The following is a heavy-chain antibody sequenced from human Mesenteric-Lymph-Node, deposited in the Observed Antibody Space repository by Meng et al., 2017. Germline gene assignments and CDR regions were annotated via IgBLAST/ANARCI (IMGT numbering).Heavy chain of an antibody. D-gene: IGHD3-22*01. V-gene: IGHV1-24*01. CDR1: GYTLTELS. Sequence: ASVKVSCKVSGYTLTELSMHWVRQAPGKGLEWMGGFDPEDGETIYAQKFQGRVTMTEDTSTDTAYMELSSLRSEDTAVYYCATVFYCYDSSGKDYWGQGTLVTVSS. J-gene: IGHJ4*02. CDR2: FDPEDGET. CDR3: ATVFYCYDSSGKDY.